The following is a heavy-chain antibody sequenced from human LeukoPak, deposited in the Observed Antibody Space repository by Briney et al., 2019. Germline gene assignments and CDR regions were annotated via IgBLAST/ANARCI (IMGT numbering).Heavy chain of an antibody. V-gene: IGHV3-30*02. CDR3: ARWTTTYLDY. J-gene: IGHJ4*02. D-gene: IGHD3/OR15-3a*01. CDR1: GFTFSSYG. CDR2: IRYDGSNK. Sequence: QPGGSLRLSCAASGFTFSSYGMHWVRQAPGKGLEWVAFIRYDGSNKYYADSVKGRFTISRDNSKNTLYLQMNSLRAEDTAVYYCARWTTTYLDYWGQGTLVTVSS.